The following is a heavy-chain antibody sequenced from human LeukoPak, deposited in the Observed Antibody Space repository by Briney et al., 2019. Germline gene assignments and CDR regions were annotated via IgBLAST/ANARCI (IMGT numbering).Heavy chain of an antibody. CDR1: GCTFTSYG. J-gene: IGHJ4*02. CDR2: ISAYNVNA. CDR3: ASWAGYCSSNNCYATSLDY. V-gene: IGHV1-18*01. Sequence: GASVKVSCKASGCTFTSYGISWVRQAPVQGLEWLGWISAYNVNANFVQKLQGRVTMTADTSTNTAYTELRSLRSDDTAVYYCASWAGYCSSNNCYATSLDYWGQGTLVTVSA. D-gene: IGHD2-2*01.